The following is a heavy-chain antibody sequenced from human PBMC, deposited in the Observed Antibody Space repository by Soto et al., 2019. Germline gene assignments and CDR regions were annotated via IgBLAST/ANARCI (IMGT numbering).Heavy chain of an antibody. CDR2: IKQDGSEK. CDR1: GFTFSSYW. D-gene: IGHD6-13*01. CDR3: ARKSYGIAAYYYYYYMDV. Sequence: GGSLRLSCAASGFTFSSYWMSWVRQAPGKGLEWVANIKQDGSEKYYVDSVKGRFTISRDNTKNSLYLQMNSLRAEDTAVYYCARKSYGIAAYYYYYYMDVWGKGTTVTVSS. V-gene: IGHV3-7*01. J-gene: IGHJ6*03.